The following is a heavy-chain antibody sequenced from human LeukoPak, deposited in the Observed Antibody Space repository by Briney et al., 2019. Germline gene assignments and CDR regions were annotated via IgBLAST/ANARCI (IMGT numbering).Heavy chain of an antibody. CDR1: GGSISSYY. D-gene: IGHD5-24*01. Sequence: SSDTLSLTCTVSGGSISSYYWSWIRQPPGKGLEWIGYIYYSGSTTYTPSIKSRVTISVDTSKNQFSLKLSSVTAADTAVYYCARAVEMATMDIWGQGTMVTVSS. CDR2: IYYSGST. CDR3: ARAVEMATMDI. V-gene: IGHV4-59*07. J-gene: IGHJ3*02.